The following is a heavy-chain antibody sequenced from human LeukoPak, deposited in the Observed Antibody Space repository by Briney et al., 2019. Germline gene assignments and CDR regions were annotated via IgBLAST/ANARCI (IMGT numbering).Heavy chain of an antibody. CDR2: INHSGST. J-gene: IGHJ5*02. Sequence: SETLSLTCAVYGGSFSGYYWSWIRQPSGKGLEWIGVINHSGSTNYNPSLKSRVTISVDTSKNQFSLKLSSVTAADTAVYYCARGRIVRYSSSSVFWFDPWGQGTLVTVSS. D-gene: IGHD6-6*01. V-gene: IGHV4-34*01. CDR3: ARGRIVRYSSSSVFWFDP. CDR1: GGSFSGYY.